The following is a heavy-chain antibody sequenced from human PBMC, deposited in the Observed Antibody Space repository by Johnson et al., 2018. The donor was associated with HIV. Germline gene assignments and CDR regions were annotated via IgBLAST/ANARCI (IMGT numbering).Heavy chain of an antibody. CDR1: EFTFSTYG. CDR3: ARGEWELNAGHGFDI. V-gene: IGHV3-30*02. Sequence: QMQLVESGGGVVQPGGSLRLSCAASEFTFSTYGMHWVRQAPGKGLEWVALIRYDGSNKYSADSVKGRFTISRDNSKNTLYLQMNSLRAEDTAFYYCARGEWELNAGHGFDIWGQGTMVTVSS. CDR2: IRYDGSNK. D-gene: IGHD1-26*01. J-gene: IGHJ3*02.